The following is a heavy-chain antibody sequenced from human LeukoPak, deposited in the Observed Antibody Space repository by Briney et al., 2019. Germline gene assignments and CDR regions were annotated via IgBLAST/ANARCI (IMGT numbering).Heavy chain of an antibody. CDR3: ARESMTTVTTHAFDI. V-gene: IGHV3-53*01. J-gene: IGHJ3*02. CDR1: GFTVSSNY. D-gene: IGHD4-17*01. Sequence: GGSLRLSCAASGFTVSSNYMSWVRQAPGKGLEWVSVIYSGGSTYYADSVKGRFTISRDNSKNTLYLQMNSLRAKDTAVYYCARESMTTVTTHAFDIWGQGTMVTVSS. CDR2: IYSGGST.